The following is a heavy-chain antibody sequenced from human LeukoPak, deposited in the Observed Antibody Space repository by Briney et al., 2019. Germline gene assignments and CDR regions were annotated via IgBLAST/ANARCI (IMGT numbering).Heavy chain of an antibody. V-gene: IGHV4-4*07. CDR2: IYSSGST. CDR1: GGSISSYY. Sequence: KSSETLSLTCTVSGGSISSYYWSWIRQPAGKGLEWIGRIYSSGSTSYNPSLKSRVTMSVDTSKNQFSLRLSSVTAADTAVYYCARVGSSGWYTWFDPWGQGTLVTVSS. J-gene: IGHJ5*02. CDR3: ARVGSSGWYTWFDP. D-gene: IGHD6-19*01.